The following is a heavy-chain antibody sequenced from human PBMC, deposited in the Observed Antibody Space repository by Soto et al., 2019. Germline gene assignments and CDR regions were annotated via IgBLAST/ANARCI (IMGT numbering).Heavy chain of an antibody. J-gene: IGHJ4*02. CDR1: GFTFDDYA. V-gene: IGHV3-9*01. Sequence: EVQLEESGGALVQPGRSLRLSCAASGFTFDDYAMHWVRQVLGKGLEWVSSISWISGNIGYADSVKGRFTTSRDNAKKSLYLQMNSLRPEDTALYYCVRSKGGYSYGTPFDYWGQGTLVTVPS. CDR2: ISWISGNI. CDR3: VRSKGGYSYGTPFDY. D-gene: IGHD5-18*01.